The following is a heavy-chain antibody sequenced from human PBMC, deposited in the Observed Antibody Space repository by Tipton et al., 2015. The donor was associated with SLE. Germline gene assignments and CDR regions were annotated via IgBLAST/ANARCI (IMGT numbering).Heavy chain of an antibody. CDR3: ASPHI. V-gene: IGHV4-34*01. Sequence: LRLSCAVYGGSFSGYYWSWIRQPPGKGLEWIGEINHSGSTNYNPSLKSRVTISVDTSKNQSSLKLSSVTAADTAVYYCASPHIWGQGTMVTVSS. CDR1: GGSFSGYY. CDR2: INHSGST. J-gene: IGHJ3*02.